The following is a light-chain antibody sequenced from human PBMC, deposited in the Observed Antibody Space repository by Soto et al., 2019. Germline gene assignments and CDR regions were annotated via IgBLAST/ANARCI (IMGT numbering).Light chain of an antibody. Sequence: QLVLTQSPSASASLGASVKLTCTLSSGHSSYVIAWHQQQPEKGPRYLMKLYSDGSHRKGDGIPDRFSGSSSGAERYLTLSSLHYEDEADYYCQTWDSSTQVFGGGTQLTVL. CDR3: QTWDSSTQV. CDR2: LYSDGSH. CDR1: SGHSSYV. J-gene: IGLJ2*01. V-gene: IGLV4-69*01.